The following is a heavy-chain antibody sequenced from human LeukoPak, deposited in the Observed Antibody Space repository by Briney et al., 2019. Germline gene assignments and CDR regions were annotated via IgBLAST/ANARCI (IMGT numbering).Heavy chain of an antibody. V-gene: IGHV1-69*13. CDR2: IIPIFGTA. D-gene: IGHD3-10*01. CDR3: ASIGADTMVRGVITPGDYYYGMDV. CDR1: GGTFSSYA. Sequence: SVKVSCTASGGTFSSYAISWVRQAPGQGLEWMGGIIPIFGTANYAQKFQGRVTITADESTSTAYMELSSLRSEDTAVYYCASIGADTMVRGVITPGDYYYGMDVWGQGTTVTVSS. J-gene: IGHJ6*02.